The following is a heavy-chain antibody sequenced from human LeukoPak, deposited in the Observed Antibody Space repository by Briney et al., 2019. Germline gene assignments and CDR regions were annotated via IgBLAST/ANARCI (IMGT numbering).Heavy chain of an antibody. V-gene: IGHV3-48*02. CDR2: ISRSSSTI. J-gene: IGHJ4*02. Sequence: GGSLRLSCAASGFTFSNFAMNWVRQAPGEGLEWVSYISRSSSTIYYADSVKGRFTISRDTAKNSLYLQMNSLRDEDTAVYYCARYSSGRGTSLDYWGQGTLVTVSS. CDR1: GFTFSNFA. CDR3: ARYSSGRGTSLDY. D-gene: IGHD6-19*01.